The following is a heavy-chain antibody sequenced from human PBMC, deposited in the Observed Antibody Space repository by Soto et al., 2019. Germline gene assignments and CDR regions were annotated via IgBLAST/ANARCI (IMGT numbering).Heavy chain of an antibody. CDR1: GFTFSNYA. J-gene: IGHJ4*02. D-gene: IGHD3-10*01. Sequence: EVQLLESGGGLVQPGGSLRLSCAASGFTFSNYAMSWVRQAPEKGLECVSAISGSGGSTYYADSVKGRFPISRDNSKNTLYLQKNSLRAEDTAVYYCARGIFAGSYFFPPFDYWGQGTLVTVSP. CDR2: ISGSGGST. V-gene: IGHV3-23*01. CDR3: ARGIFAGSYFFPPFDY.